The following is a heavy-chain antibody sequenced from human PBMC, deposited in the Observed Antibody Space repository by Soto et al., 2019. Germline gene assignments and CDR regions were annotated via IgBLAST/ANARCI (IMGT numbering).Heavy chain of an antibody. CDR2: ISNSGSIT. D-gene: IGHD3-10*01. CDR1: GFTFSDYY. V-gene: IGHV3-11*01. CDR3: ARDQGLGSGTYYRV. J-gene: IGHJ4*02. Sequence: QVHLVEAGGGLVKPGGSLRLSCAASGFTFSDYYMSWIRQAPGRGLEWISYISNSGSITYSTDSVRGRFAISRDNAKNSLHLKMNSRRAEDKAVYYCARDQGLGSGTYYRVWGQGILVTVSS.